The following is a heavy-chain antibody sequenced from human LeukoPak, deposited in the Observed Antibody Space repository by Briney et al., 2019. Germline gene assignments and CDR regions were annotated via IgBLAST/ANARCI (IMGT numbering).Heavy chain of an antibody. D-gene: IGHD6-13*01. CDR2: IYHNGST. J-gene: IGHJ4*02. CDR3: ARDDSVAAAGTVGIDY. Sequence: SQTLSLTCTVSGGSISSGGYYWSWIRQPPGKGLEWIGYIYHNGSTYYNPSLKSRVTISVDRPKNQFSLKLSSVTAADTAVYYCARDDSVAAAGTVGIDYWGQGTLVSVSS. CDR1: GGSISSGGYY. V-gene: IGHV4-30-2*01.